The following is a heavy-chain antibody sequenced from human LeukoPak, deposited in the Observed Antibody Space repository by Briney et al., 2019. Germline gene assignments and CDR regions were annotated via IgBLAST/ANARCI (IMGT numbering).Heavy chain of an antibody. D-gene: IGHD5-18*01. V-gene: IGHV1-69*02. CDR1: GGTFSSYT. J-gene: IGHJ5*02. CDR3: ARVGRGYSDRWWFDP. Sequence: SVKVSCKASGGTFSSYTISWVRQAPGQGLEWMGRIIPILGIANYAQKFQGRVTITADKSTSTAYMELSSLRPEDTAVYYCARVGRGYSDRWWFDPWGQGTLVTVSS. CDR2: IIPILGIA.